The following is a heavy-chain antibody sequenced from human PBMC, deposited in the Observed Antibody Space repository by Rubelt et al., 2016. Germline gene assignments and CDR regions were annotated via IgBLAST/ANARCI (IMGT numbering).Heavy chain of an antibody. CDR3: TRDFYDSSGYDSLWYFDY. J-gene: IGHJ4*02. CDR1: GFTFSTYA. V-gene: IGHV3-30*04. CDR2: ISYDGNNK. D-gene: IGHD3-22*01. Sequence: QVQLVESGGGVVQPGRSLRLSCVGSGFTFSTYAMHWVRQAPGRGLEWVAVISYDGNNKYYADSVKGRFTISRDNSKNTLYLQMNSLKTEDTAVYYCTRDFYDSSGYDSLWYFDYWGQGSLVIVSS.